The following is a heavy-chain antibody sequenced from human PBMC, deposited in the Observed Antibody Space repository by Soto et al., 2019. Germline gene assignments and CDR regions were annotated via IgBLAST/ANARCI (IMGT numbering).Heavy chain of an antibody. V-gene: IGHV3-7*01. CDR2: INPDGSEK. CDR1: GFTFSSFC. Sequence: PGESLRLSGAASGFTFSSFCMDWVRQSPGKGLEWVANINPDGSEKHYVDSVKCRFTISRDNAKNSLYLQMSSLTAEDSALYYCSRSLNSWGQGTRVTVSS. CDR3: SRSLNS. J-gene: IGHJ4*02.